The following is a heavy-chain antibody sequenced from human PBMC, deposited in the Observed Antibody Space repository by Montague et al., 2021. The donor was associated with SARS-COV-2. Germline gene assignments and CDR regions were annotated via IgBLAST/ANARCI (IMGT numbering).Heavy chain of an antibody. Sequence: SETLSLTCTVSGGSISSSNYYWGWIRQPPGKGLEWIGNMYYSGSTYYNPSLKSRVTISIDTSKNRFSLKLGSVTAADTAGYYCARDDIVLQGVTKGMDVWGQGTKVTASS. J-gene: IGHJ6*02. CDR3: ARDDIVLQGVTKGMDV. CDR1: GGSISSSNYY. V-gene: IGHV4-39*07. CDR2: MYYSGST. D-gene: IGHD2-8*02.